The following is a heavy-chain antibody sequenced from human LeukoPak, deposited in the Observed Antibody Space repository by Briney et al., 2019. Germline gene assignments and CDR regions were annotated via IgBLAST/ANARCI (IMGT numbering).Heavy chain of an antibody. CDR2: ISSSSSYI. V-gene: IGHV3-21*01. CDR3: ARDGGYNYGMDV. CDR1: GFTFSSYS. Sequence: GGSPRLSCAASGFTFSSYSMNWVRQAPGKGLEWVSSISSSSSYIYYADSVKGRFTTSRDNAKNSLYLQMNSLRAEDTAVYYCARDGGYNYGMDVWGQGTTVTVSS. D-gene: IGHD2-2*02. J-gene: IGHJ6*02.